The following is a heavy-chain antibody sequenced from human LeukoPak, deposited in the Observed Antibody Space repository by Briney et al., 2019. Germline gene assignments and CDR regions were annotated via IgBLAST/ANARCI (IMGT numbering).Heavy chain of an antibody. CDR3: AKDLDVVVPALYMDV. CDR1: RFTFSSYG. V-gene: IGHV3-30*02. J-gene: IGHJ6*03. CDR2: IRYDGSNK. D-gene: IGHD2-2*01. Sequence: GGSLRLSCAASRFTFSSYGMHWVRQAPGKGLEWVAFIRYDGSNKYYADSVKGRFTISRDNSKNTLYLQMNSLRAEDTAVYYCAKDLDVVVPALYMDVWGKGTTVTVSS.